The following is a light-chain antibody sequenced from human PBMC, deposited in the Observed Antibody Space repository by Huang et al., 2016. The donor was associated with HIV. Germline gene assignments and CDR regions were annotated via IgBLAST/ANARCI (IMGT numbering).Light chain of an antibody. CDR1: QHITNN. J-gene: IGKJ3*01. CDR3: QQYYTSPRVT. CDR2: ATS. V-gene: IGKV1-39*01. Sequence: DIRMTQSPSSLSASVGDRVTITCRASQHITNNLNWDQQKPGKAPRLLLYATSTLQNGVPSRFSGSGSGTDFSLTITNLQPEDFATYSCQQYYTSPRVTFGPGTK.